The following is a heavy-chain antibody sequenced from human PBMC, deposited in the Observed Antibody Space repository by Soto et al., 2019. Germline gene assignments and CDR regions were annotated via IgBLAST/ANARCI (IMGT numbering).Heavy chain of an antibody. D-gene: IGHD1-26*01. J-gene: IGHJ4*02. V-gene: IGHV1-18*01. Sequence: QVQLVQFGAEVKKHGASLKVSCKTSGYTFTNFGLSWVRQAPGQGLEWMGWISAYNGNTNYAQNFQGRVTMTTDTATSTAYMELRSLRSDDTAVYYSARGGTPIDYWGQGTLVTVSS. CDR3: ARGGTPIDY. CDR1: GYTFTNFG. CDR2: ISAYNGNT.